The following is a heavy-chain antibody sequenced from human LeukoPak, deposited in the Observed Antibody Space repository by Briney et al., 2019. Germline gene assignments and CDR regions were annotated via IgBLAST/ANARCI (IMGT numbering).Heavy chain of an antibody. CDR3: ARGNLVDY. CDR1: GFACSYYW. D-gene: IGHD3-16*01. Sequence: GGSLRLSCAASGFACSYYWMSWVRQAPGKGLEWVANINQDGSERYYVDSVKGRFTISRDNAKNSLYLQMNSLRDEDTAVYYCARGNLVDYWGQGTLVTVSS. V-gene: IGHV3-7*04. CDR2: INQDGSER. J-gene: IGHJ4*02.